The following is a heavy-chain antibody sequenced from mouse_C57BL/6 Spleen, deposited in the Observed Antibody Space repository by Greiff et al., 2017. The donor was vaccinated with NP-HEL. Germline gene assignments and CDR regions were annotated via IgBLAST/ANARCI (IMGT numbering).Heavy chain of an antibody. CDR1: GYTFTSYW. Sequence: QVQLKQPGAELVKPGASVKVSCKASGYTFTSYWMHWVKQRPGQGLEWIGRIHPSDGDTTYNQKFKGKATLTVDKSSSTAYMQRSSLTSEDSAVYYCAIPFAKDYWGQGTTLTVSS. V-gene: IGHV1-74*01. J-gene: IGHJ2*01. CDR2: IHPSDGDT. CDR3: AIPFAKDY.